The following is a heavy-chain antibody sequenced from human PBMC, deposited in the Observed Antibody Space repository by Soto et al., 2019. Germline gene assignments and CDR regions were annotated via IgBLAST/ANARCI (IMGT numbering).Heavy chain of an antibody. CDR3: ARVPTP. J-gene: IGHJ5*02. CDR2: IYYSGST. V-gene: IGHV4-31*11. Sequence: PSETLSLTCAVYGGSFSGYYWSWIRQHPGKGLEWIGYIYYSGSTYYNPSLKSRVTISVDTSKNQFSLKLSSVTAADTAVYYCARVPTPWGQGTLVTVSS. CDR1: GGSFSGYY.